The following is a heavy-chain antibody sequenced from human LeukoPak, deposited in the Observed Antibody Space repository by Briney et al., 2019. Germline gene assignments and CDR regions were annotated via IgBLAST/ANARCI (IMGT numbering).Heavy chain of an antibody. Sequence: GGSLRLSXAASGFTFSSYAMSWVRQTPGKGLEWLSGISDSGGTVYYADSVKGRFTISRDNSKNSLYLQMNSLRAEDTAVYYCAKKLSGSYKGFDYWGQGTLVTVSS. D-gene: IGHD1-26*01. V-gene: IGHV3-23*01. CDR1: GFTFSSYA. J-gene: IGHJ4*02. CDR2: ISDSGGTV. CDR3: AKKLSGSYKGFDY.